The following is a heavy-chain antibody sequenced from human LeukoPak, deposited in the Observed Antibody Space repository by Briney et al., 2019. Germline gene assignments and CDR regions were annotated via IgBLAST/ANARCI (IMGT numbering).Heavy chain of an antibody. J-gene: IGHJ4*02. CDR2: INHSGST. CDR1: GGSFSGYY. D-gene: IGHD2-15*01. V-gene: IGHV4-34*01. CDR3: ARVGCSGGTCYSRDFDF. Sequence: SETLSLTCVVYGGSFSGYYWSWIRQPPGKGLEWIAEINHSGSTNYNPSLKSRVTISVDTSKNQFSLNLSSVTAADTAVYYCARVGCSGGTCYSRDFDFWGQGTLVTVSS.